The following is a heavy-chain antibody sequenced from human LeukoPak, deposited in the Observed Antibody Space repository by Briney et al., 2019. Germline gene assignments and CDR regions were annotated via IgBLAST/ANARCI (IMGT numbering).Heavy chain of an antibody. CDR2: INPNSGGT. D-gene: IGHD4-17*01. CDR1: GHTFTGYY. Sequence: ASVKVSCKASGHTFTGYYMHWVRQAPGQGLEWVGWINPNSGGTNYAQKFQGRVTMTRDTSISTAYMELSRLRSDDTAVYYCARAPGGVTSSFDPWGQGTLVTVSS. CDR3: ARAPGGVTSSFDP. J-gene: IGHJ5*02. V-gene: IGHV1-2*02.